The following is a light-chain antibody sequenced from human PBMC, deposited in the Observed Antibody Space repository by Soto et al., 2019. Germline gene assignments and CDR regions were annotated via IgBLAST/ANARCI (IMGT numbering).Light chain of an antibody. Sequence: EIVLTQSPGTLSLSPGERATLSCRASQSVSSSYLAWYQQKPGQAPRLLIYGASSRATGIPDRFSGSGSGTDFTLTISRLEPDDFAVYYCQPYGSSPRTFGQGTKLEIK. V-gene: IGKV3-20*01. CDR3: QPYGSSPRT. CDR2: GAS. CDR1: QSVSSSY. J-gene: IGKJ2*01.